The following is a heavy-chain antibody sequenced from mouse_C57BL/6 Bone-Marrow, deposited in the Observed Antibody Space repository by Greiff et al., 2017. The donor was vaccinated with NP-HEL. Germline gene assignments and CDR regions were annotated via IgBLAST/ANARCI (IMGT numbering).Heavy chain of an antibody. CDR3: ARGSYDYAMDY. J-gene: IGHJ4*01. CDR1: GYSFTGYY. D-gene: IGHD1-1*01. V-gene: IGHV1-42*01. CDR2: INPSTGGT. Sequence: DVKLVESGPELVKPGASVKISCKASGYSFTGYYMNWVKQSPEKSLEWIGEINPSTGGTTYNQKFKAKATLTVDKSSSTAYMQRKSLTSEDSAVYYCARGSYDYAMDYWGQGTSVTVSS.